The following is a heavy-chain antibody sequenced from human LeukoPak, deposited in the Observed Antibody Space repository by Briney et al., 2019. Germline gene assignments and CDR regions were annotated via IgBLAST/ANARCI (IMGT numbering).Heavy chain of an antibody. CDR1: GYRFANYW. CDR3: AIGGDSTTSCYRCFNY. D-gene: IGHD2-2*02. V-gene: IGHV5-51*01. Sequence: GESLKISCKGSGYRFANYWIGWVRQMPGKGLEWMGIIYPDDSDARYSPSFQGQVTISADKSISTAYLQWSSLRASDTAMYYCAIGGDSTTSCYRCFNYWGQGTLVTVSS. CDR2: IYPDDSDA. J-gene: IGHJ4*02.